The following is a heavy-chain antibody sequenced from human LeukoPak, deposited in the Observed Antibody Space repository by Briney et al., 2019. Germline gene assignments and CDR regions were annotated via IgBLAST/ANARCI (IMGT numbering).Heavy chain of an antibody. D-gene: IGHD6-13*01. Sequence: PSETLSLTCTVSGGSISSSSYYWGWIRQPPGKGLEWIGSIYYSGSTCYNPSLKSRVTISVDTSKNQFSLQLNSVTAADTAVYYCARSLGSWFPFEYWGQGTLVTVSS. CDR3: ARSLGSWFPFEY. CDR1: GGSISSSSYY. J-gene: IGHJ4*02. CDR2: IYYSGST. V-gene: IGHV4-39*01.